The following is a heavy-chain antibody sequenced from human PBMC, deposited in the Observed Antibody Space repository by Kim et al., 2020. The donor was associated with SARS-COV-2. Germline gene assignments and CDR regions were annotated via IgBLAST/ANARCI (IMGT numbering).Heavy chain of an antibody. J-gene: IGHJ3*02. CDR2: IWYDGSNK. CDR1: GFTFSSYG. CDR3: ARDPQKGSHAFDI. Sequence: GGSLRLSCAASGFTFSSYGMHWVRQAPGKGLEWVAVIWYDGSNKYYADSVKGRFTISRDNSKNTLYLQMNSLRAEDTAVYYCARDPQKGSHAFDIWGQGTMVTVSS. V-gene: IGHV3-33*01.